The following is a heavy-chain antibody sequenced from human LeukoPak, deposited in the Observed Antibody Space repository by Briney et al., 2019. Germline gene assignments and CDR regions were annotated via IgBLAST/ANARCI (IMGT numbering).Heavy chain of an antibody. Sequence: ASVKVSCKASGYTFTSYAMHWVRQAPGQGLEWMGWINAGNGNTKYSQKFQGRVTITRDTSASTAYMELSSLRSEDTAVYYCARARSGWPRNWFDPWGQGTLVTVSS. V-gene: IGHV1-3*01. CDR2: INAGNGNT. CDR1: GYTFTSYA. CDR3: ARARSGWPRNWFDP. D-gene: IGHD6-19*01. J-gene: IGHJ5*02.